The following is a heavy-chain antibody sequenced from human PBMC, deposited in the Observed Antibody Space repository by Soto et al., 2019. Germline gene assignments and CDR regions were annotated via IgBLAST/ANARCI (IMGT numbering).Heavy chain of an antibody. CDR3: ARDGYCSGGSCSPPYYFDY. CDR2: IYHSGST. V-gene: IGHV4-4*02. D-gene: IGHD2-15*01. J-gene: IGHJ4*02. CDR1: GGSISSSNW. Sequence: TSETLSLTCAVSGGSISSSNWWSWVRQPPGKGLEWIGEIYHSGSTNYNPSLKSRVTISVDKSKNQFSLKLSSVTAADTAVYYCARDGYCSGGSCSPPYYFDYWGQGTLVTVSS.